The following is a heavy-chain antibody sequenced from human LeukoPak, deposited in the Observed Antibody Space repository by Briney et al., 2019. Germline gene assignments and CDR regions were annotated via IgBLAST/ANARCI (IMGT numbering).Heavy chain of an antibody. Sequence: PSETLSLTCTVSGGSINNYYWSWIRQPAGKGLEWIGRIYTRGSTNYNPSLKSRVTISVDTSKNQFSLKLSSVTAADTAVYYCARGGEGSSWYRYYYYGMDVWGQGTTVTVSS. CDR2: IYTRGST. V-gene: IGHV4-4*07. CDR1: GGSINNYY. J-gene: IGHJ6*02. CDR3: ARGGEGSSWYRYYYYGMDV. D-gene: IGHD6-13*01.